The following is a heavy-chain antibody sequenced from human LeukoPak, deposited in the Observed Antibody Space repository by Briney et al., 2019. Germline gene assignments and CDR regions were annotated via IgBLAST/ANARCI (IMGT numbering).Heavy chain of an antibody. Sequence: SVKVSCKASGGTFSSYAISWVRQAPGQGLEWMGGIIPIFGTANYARKFQGRVTITADESTSTAYMELSSLRSEDTAVYYCARGNLERTYYDILTGTYGMDVWGKGTTVTVSS. V-gene: IGHV1-69*01. CDR1: GGTFSSYA. J-gene: IGHJ6*04. CDR2: IIPIFGTA. D-gene: IGHD3-9*01. CDR3: ARGNLERTYYDILTGTYGMDV.